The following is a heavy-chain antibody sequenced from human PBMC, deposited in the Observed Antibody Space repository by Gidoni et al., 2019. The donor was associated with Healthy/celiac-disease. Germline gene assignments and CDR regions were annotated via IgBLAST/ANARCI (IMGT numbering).Heavy chain of an antibody. J-gene: IGHJ4*02. CDR2: IYYSGST. V-gene: IGHV4-39*01. Sequence: QLQLQESGPGLVKPSATLSLTCTVSGGSLSSSSYYWGWIRQPPGKGLEWIGSIYYSGSTYYNPSIKSRVTISVDTSKNQFSLKLSSVTAADTAVYYCARHLYYDSLTGYYPPYYFDYWGQGTLVTVSS. CDR1: GGSLSSSSYY. CDR3: ARHLYYDSLTGYYPPYYFDY. D-gene: IGHD3-9*01.